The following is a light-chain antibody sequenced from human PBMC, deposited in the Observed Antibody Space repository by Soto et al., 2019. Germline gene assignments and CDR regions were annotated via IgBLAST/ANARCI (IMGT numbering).Light chain of an antibody. CDR2: EVT. V-gene: IGLV2-8*01. J-gene: IGLJ3*02. CDR3: SSYAGSNNVL. CDR1: SSDVGGYNS. Sequence: QSALTQPPSASGSPGQSVIISCTGTSSDVGGYNSVSWYQQHPGKAPKVIIYEVTKRPSGVPDRFSGSKSGNTASLTVSGIKDEDEDDYYCSSYAGSNNVLFGGGTKVTVL.